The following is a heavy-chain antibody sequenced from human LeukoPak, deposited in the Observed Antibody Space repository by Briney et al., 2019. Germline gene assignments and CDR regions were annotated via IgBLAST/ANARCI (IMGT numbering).Heavy chain of an antibody. Sequence: PGGSLRLSCAASGFTFSSYSMNWVRQAPGKGLEYVSAISSNGGSTYYADSVKGRFTVSRDNSKNTLYLQMSSLRAEDTAVYYCVKDVSRYSGYDSTFDYWGQGTLVTVSS. V-gene: IGHV3-64D*06. J-gene: IGHJ4*02. D-gene: IGHD5-12*01. CDR3: VKDVSRYSGYDSTFDY. CDR2: ISSNGGST. CDR1: GFTFSSYS.